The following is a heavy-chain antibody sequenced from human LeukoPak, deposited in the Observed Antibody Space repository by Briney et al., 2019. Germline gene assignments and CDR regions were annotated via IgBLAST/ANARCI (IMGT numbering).Heavy chain of an antibody. CDR2: INHSGST. Sequence: PSETLSLTCAVYGGSFSGYYWSWIRQPPGKGLEWIGEINHSGSTNYNPSLKSRVTISVDTSKNQFSLKLSFVTAADTAVYYCARGRFDFWSGQYGMDVWGQGTTVTVSS. V-gene: IGHV4-34*01. J-gene: IGHJ6*01. CDR1: GGSFSGYY. D-gene: IGHD3-3*01. CDR3: ARGRFDFWSGQYGMDV.